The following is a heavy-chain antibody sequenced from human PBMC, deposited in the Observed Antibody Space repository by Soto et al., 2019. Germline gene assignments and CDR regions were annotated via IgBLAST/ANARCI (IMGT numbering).Heavy chain of an antibody. J-gene: IGHJ6*02. D-gene: IGHD3-10*02. CDR3: VREAMLGKPYGMDV. CDR1: GFTFSTYE. Sequence: GGSLTLSCAASGFTFSTYEMNCFRQAPGKGLEWVSYISGISGSTQYYAASVKGRFTISRDNAKISLYLQMNSLRAEDTAVYYCVREAMLGKPYGMDVWGQGTTVTVSS. CDR2: ISGISGSTQ. V-gene: IGHV3-48*03.